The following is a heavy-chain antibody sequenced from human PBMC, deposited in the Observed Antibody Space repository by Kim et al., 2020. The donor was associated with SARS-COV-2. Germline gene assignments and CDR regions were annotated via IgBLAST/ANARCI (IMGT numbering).Heavy chain of an antibody. CDR3: ARGQEARITVAIPLDV. CDR1: GYTFTGYY. D-gene: IGHD5-12*01. CDR2: INPNSGGT. Sequence: ASVKVSCKASGYTFTGYYMHWVRQAPGQGLEWMGWINPNSGGTNYAQKFQGRVTMTRDTYISTAYMELSRLRSDDTAVYYCARGQEARITVAIPLDVWGQGTTVTVSS. J-gene: IGHJ6*02. V-gene: IGHV1-2*02.